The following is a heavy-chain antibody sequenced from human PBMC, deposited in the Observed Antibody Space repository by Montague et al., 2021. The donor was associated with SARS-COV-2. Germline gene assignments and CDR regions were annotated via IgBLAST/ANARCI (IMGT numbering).Heavy chain of an antibody. J-gene: IGHJ4*02. CDR3: AKIVATISLRGSSYFDY. Sequence: SRRLSCAASGFTFSSYETSWVRQAPGKGLEWVSYISSSGFTRYYAGSVKGRFTISRDNAKNSLYLQVNSLRAEDSAVYYCAKIVATISLRGSSYFDYWGQGTLVTVSS. CDR1: GFTFSSYE. CDR2: ISSSGFTR. D-gene: IGHD5-12*01. V-gene: IGHV3-48*03.